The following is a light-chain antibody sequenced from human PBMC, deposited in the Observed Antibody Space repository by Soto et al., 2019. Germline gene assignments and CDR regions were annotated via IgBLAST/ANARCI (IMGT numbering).Light chain of an antibody. Sequence: ESVLTQSPGTLSLSPGERATLSCRASQSVSSNYLAWYQQKPGQAPRLLIYGASTRATGIPDRFSGSGSGTDFTLTISRLEPEDSAVYYCQQYHNWPLTFGGGTKVEIK. V-gene: IGKV3-20*01. CDR1: QSVSSNY. J-gene: IGKJ4*01. CDR2: GAS. CDR3: QQYHNWPLT.